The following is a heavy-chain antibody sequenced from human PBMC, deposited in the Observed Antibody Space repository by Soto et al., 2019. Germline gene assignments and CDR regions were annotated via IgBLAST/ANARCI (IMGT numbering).Heavy chain of an antibody. CDR1: GGSISSSNW. V-gene: IGHV4-4*02. J-gene: IGHJ4*02. D-gene: IGHD6-6*01. CDR2: IYHSGST. CDR3: ASDSSSSSGVYY. Sequence: QVQLQESGPGLVTPSGTLSLTCAVSGGSISSSNWWSWVRRPPGKGLEWIGEIYHSGSTNYNPSLKSRVTISVDNSKNQFSLKLSSVTAADTAVYYCASDSSSSSGVYYWGQGTLVTVSS.